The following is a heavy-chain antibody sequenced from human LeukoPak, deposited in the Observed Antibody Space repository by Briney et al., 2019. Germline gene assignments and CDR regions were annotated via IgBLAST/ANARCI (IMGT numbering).Heavy chain of an antibody. V-gene: IGHV3-21*04. CDR3: ATVGAGYYYYGMDV. CDR2: ISSSSSYI. Sequence: GGSLRLSCAASGFTFSSYSMNWVRQAPGKGLEWVSSISSSSSYIYYADSVKGRFTISRDNAKNSLYLQMNSLRAEDTAVYYCATVGAGYYYYGMDVWGQGTTVTVSS. D-gene: IGHD3-10*01. CDR1: GFTFSSYS. J-gene: IGHJ6*02.